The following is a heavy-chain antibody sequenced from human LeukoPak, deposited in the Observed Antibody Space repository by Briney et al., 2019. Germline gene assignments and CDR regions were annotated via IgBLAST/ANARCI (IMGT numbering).Heavy chain of an antibody. Sequence: GASVKVSCKASGYTFTRYGISWVRQAPGQGLEWMGWISVFNGNTNYAQKLQGRVTMTTDTSTSTAYMELRSLRSDDTAVYYCARDRLRYFDWFIDYWGQGTLVTVSS. D-gene: IGHD3-9*01. CDR3: ARDRLRYFDWFIDY. CDR2: ISVFNGNT. CDR1: GYTFTRYG. J-gene: IGHJ4*02. V-gene: IGHV1-18*01.